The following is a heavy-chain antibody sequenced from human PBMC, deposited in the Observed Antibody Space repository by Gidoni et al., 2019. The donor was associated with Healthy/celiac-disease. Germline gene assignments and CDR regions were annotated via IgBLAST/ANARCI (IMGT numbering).Heavy chain of an antibody. Sequence: QVQLVQSGAEVKKPGASVKVACKASGYTFTSSGISWVRQAPGQGLEWMGWIRAYNGHTHYAQNLQGRVTMTTDTSTITAYMDLWSLRSDDTAVYYCARDQLPYSGSYPDPGVYWGQGTLVTVSS. CDR1: GYTFTSSG. CDR2: IRAYNGHT. D-gene: IGHD1-26*01. CDR3: ARDQLPYSGSYPDPGVY. V-gene: IGHV1-18*01. J-gene: IGHJ1*01.